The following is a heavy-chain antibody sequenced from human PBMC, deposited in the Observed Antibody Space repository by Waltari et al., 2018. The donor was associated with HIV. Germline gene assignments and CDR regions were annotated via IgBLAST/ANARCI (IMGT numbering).Heavy chain of an antibody. CDR1: GFTFSNYW. J-gene: IGHJ6*02. CDR3: ARRPVPAASYYGMDV. CDR2: INSDGIST. Sequence: EAQLVESGGGLVQPGGSLRLSCAASGFTFSNYWMHWVRQAPGKGLVWVSRINSDGISTGYAYSVKGRFTISRDNAKNTLYLQMNSLGVDDTAVYYCARRPVPAASYYGMDVWGQGTTVTVSS. V-gene: IGHV3-74*01. D-gene: IGHD2-2*01.